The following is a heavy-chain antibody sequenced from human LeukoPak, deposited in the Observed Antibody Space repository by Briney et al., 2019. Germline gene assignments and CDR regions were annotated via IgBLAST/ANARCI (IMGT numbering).Heavy chain of an antibody. CDR1: GYTFTGYY. CDR2: INPNSGGT. D-gene: IGHD3-22*01. CDR3: ARIRSYYDRSGYSPY. V-gene: IGHV1-2*02. J-gene: IGHJ4*02. Sequence: ASVKVSCKASGYTFTGYYMHWVRQAPGQGLEWMGWINPNSGGTNYAQKFQGRVTMTRDTSISTAYMELSRLRSDDTAVYYCARIRSYYDRSGYSPYWGQGTLVTVSS.